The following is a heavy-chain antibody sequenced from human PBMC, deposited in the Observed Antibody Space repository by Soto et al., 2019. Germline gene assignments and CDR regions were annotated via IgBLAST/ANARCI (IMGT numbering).Heavy chain of an antibody. J-gene: IGHJ4*02. Sequence: KPSETLSLTCTVSGGSISTYSWGWIRQSPGKGLEWIGCMYNSENTKYNPSLKSRVTISRDTSKNQFSLKLSSVTAADTAVYYCARVVTATSHYFDCWGQGTLVTVSS. D-gene: IGHD2-15*01. V-gene: IGHV4-59*01. CDR3: ARVVTATSHYFDC. CDR2: MYNSENT. CDR1: GGSISTYS.